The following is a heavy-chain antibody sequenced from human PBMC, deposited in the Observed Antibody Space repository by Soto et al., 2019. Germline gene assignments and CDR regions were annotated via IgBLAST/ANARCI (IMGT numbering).Heavy chain of an antibody. CDR3: ARRTRVGYNYDDY. V-gene: IGHV3-23*01. CDR1: GFTFSNYA. CDR2: ISGSGGST. D-gene: IGHD5-12*01. Sequence: PGGSLRLSCAASGFTFSNYAMSWVRQAPGKGLEWVSTISGSGGSTYYAESVKGRFTISRGNSKNTLYLQMNSLRAEDTAVYYCARRTRVGYNYDDYWGLGTLVTVS. J-gene: IGHJ4*02.